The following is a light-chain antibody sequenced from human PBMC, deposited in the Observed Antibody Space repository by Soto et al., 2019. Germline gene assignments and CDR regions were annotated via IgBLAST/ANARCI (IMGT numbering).Light chain of an antibody. CDR3: QQSYSTSIT. CDR2: AAS. J-gene: IGKJ5*01. Sequence: DIQITQSPSSLSAYVVDRVTITCRASQSISSYLNWYQQKPGKAPKLLIYAASSLQSGVPSRFSGSGSGTDFTLTISSLQPEDFATYYCQQSYSTSITFGQGIRLEIK. CDR1: QSISSY. V-gene: IGKV1-39*01.